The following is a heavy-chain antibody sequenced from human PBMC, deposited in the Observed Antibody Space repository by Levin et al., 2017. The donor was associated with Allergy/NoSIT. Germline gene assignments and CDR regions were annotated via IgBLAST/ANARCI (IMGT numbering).Heavy chain of an antibody. V-gene: IGHV3-66*01. D-gene: IGHD6-19*01. CDR1: GFTVNNNY. Sequence: GESLKISGAASGFTVNNNYMSWVRQAPGRGLEWVSATYSGGNTYYADSVKGRFTMSRDSSENTLFLQMDSLRAEDTAVYYCARDPHYTSGLWGQGTLVVVSS. CDR2: TYSGGNT. CDR3: ARDPHYTSGL. J-gene: IGHJ4*02.